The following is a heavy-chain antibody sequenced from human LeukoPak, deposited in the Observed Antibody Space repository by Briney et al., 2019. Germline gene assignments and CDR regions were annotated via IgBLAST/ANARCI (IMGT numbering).Heavy chain of an antibody. D-gene: IGHD4-17*01. CDR3: ARDYGDIPPDWYYDL. CDR1: GGSISSYY. CDR2: IYYSGST. V-gene: IGHV4-59*01. J-gene: IGHJ2*01. Sequence: SETLTLTCTVSGGSISSYYWSWIRQPPGKGLEWIGYIYYSGSTNYNPSLKSRVTISVDTSKNQFSLKLRSVTAADTAVYYCARDYGDIPPDWYYDLWGRGTLVTVSS.